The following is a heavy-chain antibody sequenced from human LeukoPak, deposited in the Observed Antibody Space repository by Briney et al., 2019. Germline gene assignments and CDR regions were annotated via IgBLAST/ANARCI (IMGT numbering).Heavy chain of an antibody. CDR1: GGSFSFYY. CDR3: ARRNYGDSDDALDI. CDR2: INHSGST. Sequence: SETLSLTGAVYGGSFSFYYWSWIRQPPGKGLEWIVEINHSGSTNYNPSLKSRATISVDTSKIQFSLKLSSISAADTAVYYCARRNYGDSDDALDIWGQGTMVTVSS. V-gene: IGHV4-34*01. J-gene: IGHJ3*02. D-gene: IGHD4-17*01.